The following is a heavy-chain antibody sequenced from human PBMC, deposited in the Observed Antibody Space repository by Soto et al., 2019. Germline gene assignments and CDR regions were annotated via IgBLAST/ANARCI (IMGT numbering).Heavy chain of an antibody. CDR3: ARNYDSIQYYYYGMDV. CDR2: ISYDGSNK. Sequence: PGGSLRLSCAASGFTFSSYAMHWVRQAPGKGLEWVAVISYDGSNKYYADSVKGRFTISRDNSKNTLYLQMNSLRAEDTAVYYCARNYDSIQYYYYGMDVWGQGTTVTVSS. J-gene: IGHJ6*02. CDR1: GFTFSSYA. D-gene: IGHD1-7*01. V-gene: IGHV3-30-3*01.